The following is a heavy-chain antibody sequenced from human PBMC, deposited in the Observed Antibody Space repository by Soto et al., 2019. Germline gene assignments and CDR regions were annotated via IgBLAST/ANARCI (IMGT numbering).Heavy chain of an antibody. J-gene: IGHJ4*02. Sequence: GGSLRLSCAASGFTFIDYYISLSRHAPFKGLEWVSYISSSGSTIYYADSVKGRFTISRDNAKNSLYLQMNSLRAEDTAVYYCARDEGSIAAAPGCFDYWGQGTLVTVSS. CDR3: ARDEGSIAAAPGCFDY. V-gene: IGHV3-11*01. D-gene: IGHD6-13*01. CDR2: ISSSGSTI. CDR1: GFTFIDYY.